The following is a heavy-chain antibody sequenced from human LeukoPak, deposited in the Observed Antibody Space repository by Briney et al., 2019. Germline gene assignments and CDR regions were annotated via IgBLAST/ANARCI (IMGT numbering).Heavy chain of an antibody. Sequence: GRSLRLSCAASGFTFDDYAMHWVRQAPGKGLEWVSGISWNSGSIGYADSVKGRFTISRDNAKNSLYLQMNSLRAEDTAVYYCARRSQDTMYRPCDNWGQGTLVTVSS. CDR1: GFTFDDYA. V-gene: IGHV3-9*01. J-gene: IGHJ4*02. CDR2: ISWNSGSI. D-gene: IGHD2-8*01. CDR3: ARRSQDTMYRPCDN.